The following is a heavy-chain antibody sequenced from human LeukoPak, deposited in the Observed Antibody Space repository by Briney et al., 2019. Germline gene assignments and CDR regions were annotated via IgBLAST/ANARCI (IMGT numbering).Heavy chain of an antibody. Sequence: GGSLRLSCAASGFAFSSYAMSWVRQAPGKGLEWVAFISSSSSYIYYADSLKGRFTISRDNAKNSLYVQMNSLRAEDTAVYYCARSLERIFDYWGQGTLVTVSS. CDR1: GFAFSSYA. J-gene: IGHJ4*02. CDR3: ARSLERIFDY. V-gene: IGHV3-21*01. CDR2: ISSSSSYI. D-gene: IGHD2-15*01.